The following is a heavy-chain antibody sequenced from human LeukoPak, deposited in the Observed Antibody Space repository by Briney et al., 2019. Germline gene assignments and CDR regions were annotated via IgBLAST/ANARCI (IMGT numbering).Heavy chain of an antibody. CDR3: ARDHVKRGSSFHPFDAFDV. CDR2: INTNTVNP. CDR1: GYTFTRYA. Sequence: VSVKVACKASGYTFTRYAMNWVRQAPGQALEWMGWINTNTVNPTYAQAFTGRLVFSLHTSVSTAYLQISSLKAEDASVYYCARDHVKRGSSFHPFDAFDVWSQGTLVTVSS. J-gene: IGHJ3*01. V-gene: IGHV7-4-1*02. D-gene: IGHD2-2*01.